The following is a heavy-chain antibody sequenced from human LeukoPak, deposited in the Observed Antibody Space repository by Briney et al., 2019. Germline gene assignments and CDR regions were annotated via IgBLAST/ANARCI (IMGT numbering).Heavy chain of an antibody. V-gene: IGHV3-23*01. CDR3: AKVGLRFLEWFHIPQGGYFDY. J-gene: IGHJ4*02. CDR1: GFTFSSYA. D-gene: IGHD3-3*01. CDR2: ISDSGGST. Sequence: PGGSLRLSCAASGFTFSSYAMSWVRQAPGKGLEWVSAISDSGGSTYYADPVKGRFTISRDNSKNTLYLQMNSLRAEDTAVYYCAKVGLRFLEWFHIPQGGYFDYWGQGTLVTVSS.